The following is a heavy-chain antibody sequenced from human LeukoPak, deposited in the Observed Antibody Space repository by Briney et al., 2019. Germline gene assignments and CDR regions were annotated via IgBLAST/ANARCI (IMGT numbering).Heavy chain of an antibody. V-gene: IGHV4-61*01. CDR2: IYYSGST. CDR1: GGSVSSGSYS. CDR3: ARSYYDSSGYYGMRAFDI. Sequence: SETLSLTCTVSGGSVSSGSYSWSWIRQPPGKGLEWIAYIYYSGSTNYNPSLKSRVTISVDTSKNQFSLKLSSVTAADTAVYYCARSYYDSSGYYGMRAFDIWGQGTMVTVSS. D-gene: IGHD3-22*01. J-gene: IGHJ3*02.